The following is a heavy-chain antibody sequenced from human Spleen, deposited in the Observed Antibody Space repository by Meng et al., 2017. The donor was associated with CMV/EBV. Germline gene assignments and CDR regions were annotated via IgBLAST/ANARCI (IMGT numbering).Heavy chain of an antibody. CDR1: ISSGDYY. Sequence: ISSGDYYWSWIRQPPGKGLEWIGYTYYSGSTYYNPSLKSRVTISVDTSKNQFSLKLSSVTAADTAVYYCARDRVLRFLEWSGNWFDPWGQGTLVTVSS. CDR3: ARDRVLRFLEWSGNWFDP. V-gene: IGHV4-30-4*08. CDR2: TYYSGST. D-gene: IGHD3-3*01. J-gene: IGHJ5*02.